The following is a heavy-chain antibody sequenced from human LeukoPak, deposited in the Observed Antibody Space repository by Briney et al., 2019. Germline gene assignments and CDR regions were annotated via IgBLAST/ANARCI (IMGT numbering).Heavy chain of an antibody. CDR1: GYTFTSYG. D-gene: IGHD6-19*01. CDR2: ISAYNGNT. Sequence: ASVKVSCKASGYTFTSYGISWVRQAPGQRLEWMGWISAYNGNTNYAQKLHGRVTMTTDPSTSTAYMELRSLRSDDTAVYYCAIHSSGWYYYWGQGTLVTVSS. V-gene: IGHV1-18*01. CDR3: AIHSSGWYYY. J-gene: IGHJ4*02.